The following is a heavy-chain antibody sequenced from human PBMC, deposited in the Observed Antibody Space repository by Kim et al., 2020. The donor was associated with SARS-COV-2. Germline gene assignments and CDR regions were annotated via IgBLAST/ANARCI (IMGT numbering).Heavy chain of an antibody. CDR2: IYYSGST. Sequence: SETLSLTCTVSGGSVSSGSYYWSWIRQPPGKGLEWIGYIYYSGSTNYNPSLKSRVTISVDTSKNQFSLKLSSVTAADTAVYYCTMGSRFDPWAREPWSPSPQ. D-gene: IGHD3-10*01. CDR3: TMGSRFDP. J-gene: IGHJ5*02. V-gene: IGHV4-61*01. CDR1: GGSVSSGSYY.